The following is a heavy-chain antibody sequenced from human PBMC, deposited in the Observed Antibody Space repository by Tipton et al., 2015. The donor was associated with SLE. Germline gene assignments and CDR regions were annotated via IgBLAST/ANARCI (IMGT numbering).Heavy chain of an antibody. CDR3: VRWAGPTVNFDY. V-gene: IGHV4-59*01. CDR2: IYYSGST. Sequence: LRLSCTVSGGSISSYYWSWIRQPPGKGLEWIGYIYYSGSTNYKPSLKSRVTISVETSKNQFSLNLSSVTAADTAVYYCVRWAGPTVNFDYWGQGTLVTVPS. CDR1: GGSISSYY. J-gene: IGHJ4*02. D-gene: IGHD4-11*01.